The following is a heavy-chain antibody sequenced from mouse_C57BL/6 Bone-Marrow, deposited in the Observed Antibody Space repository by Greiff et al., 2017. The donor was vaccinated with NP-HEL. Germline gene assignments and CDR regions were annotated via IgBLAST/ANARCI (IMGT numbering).Heavy chain of an antibody. CDR2: IDPENGDT. D-gene: IGHD1-1*01. CDR3: TAFYYGAWFAY. Sequence: VHVKQSGAELVRPGASVKLSCTASGFNIKDDYMHWVKQRPEQGLEWIGWIDPENGDTEYASKFQGKATITADTSSNTAYLQLSSLTSEDTAVYYCTAFYYGAWFAYWGQGTLVTVSA. CDR1: GFNIKDDY. V-gene: IGHV14-4*01. J-gene: IGHJ3*01.